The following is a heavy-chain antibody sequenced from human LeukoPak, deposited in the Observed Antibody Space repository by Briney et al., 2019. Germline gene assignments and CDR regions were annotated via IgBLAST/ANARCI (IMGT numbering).Heavy chain of an antibody. D-gene: IGHD3-9*01. V-gene: IGHV1-2*02. CDR1: GYTFTTYD. CDR3: ARLGENGLLTGYFYP. Sequence: ASVRVSCKASGYTFTTYDIHWVRQATGQGLEWVGRINPDSGGTDYAQKFQGRVTMTRDTSITTAYMDLSSLRSDDTAVYYCARLGENGLLTGYFYPWGQGTLVTVSS. CDR2: INPDSGGT. J-gene: IGHJ5*02.